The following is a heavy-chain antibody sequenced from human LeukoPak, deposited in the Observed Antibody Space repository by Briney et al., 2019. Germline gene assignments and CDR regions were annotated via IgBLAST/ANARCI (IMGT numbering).Heavy chain of an antibody. J-gene: IGHJ4*02. Sequence: GASATVSCKASGGTFSSYAISWVRQAPGQGLEWMGGIIPIFGTANYAQKFQGRVTITTDESTSTAYMELSSLRSEDTAVYYRAIPVVKQQLDSLYYWGQGTLVTVSS. CDR1: GGTFSSYA. CDR3: AIPVVKQQLDSLYY. CDR2: IIPIFGTA. V-gene: IGHV1-69*05. D-gene: IGHD6-13*01.